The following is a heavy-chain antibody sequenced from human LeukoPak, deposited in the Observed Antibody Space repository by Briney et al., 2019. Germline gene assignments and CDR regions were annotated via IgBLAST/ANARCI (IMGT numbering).Heavy chain of an antibody. J-gene: IGHJ4*02. CDR1: GFTFSLYA. Sequence: PGGSLRLSCAASGFTFSLYAMSWVRQAPGKGLEWVSAISGSGNITYSADSVQGRFTISRDNSKNTLYLQMNSLRAEDTAVYYCAKDVGATTVTTYYFDHWGQGTLVTVSS. CDR2: ISGSGNIT. V-gene: IGHV3-23*01. CDR3: AKDVGATTVTTYYFDH. D-gene: IGHD4-17*01.